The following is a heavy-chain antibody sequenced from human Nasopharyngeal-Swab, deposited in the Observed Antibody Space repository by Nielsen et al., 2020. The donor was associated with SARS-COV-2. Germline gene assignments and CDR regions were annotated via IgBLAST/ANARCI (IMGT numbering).Heavy chain of an antibody. V-gene: IGHV1-8*01. Sequence: ASSMVFCNASGYTFTSYDINWLRQPPAHGLEWLVRTQLNNGKTVFAQKFQDRVTMIWNTSITTAYMRLSGLRSDDTAVYYCARMMAGYGGYLQNWGQGTLVTVSS. J-gene: IGHJ1*01. D-gene: IGHD5-12*01. CDR2: TQLNNGKT. CDR3: ARMMAGYGGYLQN. CDR1: GYTFTSYD.